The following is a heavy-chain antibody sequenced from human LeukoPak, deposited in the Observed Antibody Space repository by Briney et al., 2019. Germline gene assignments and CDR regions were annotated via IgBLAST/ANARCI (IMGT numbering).Heavy chain of an antibody. V-gene: IGHV4-38-2*02. CDR3: ARHHVVTRQFHP. CDR1: GYSISSGYF. J-gene: IGHJ5*02. CDR2: IYYSGST. D-gene: IGHD3-22*01. Sequence: KPSETLSLTCTVSGYSISSGYFWGWIRQSPGKGLEWIGSIYYSGSTYFNPSLKSRVTMSVDTSKNQFSLRLSSVTAADTAVYYCARHHVVTRQFHPWGQGTLVTVSS.